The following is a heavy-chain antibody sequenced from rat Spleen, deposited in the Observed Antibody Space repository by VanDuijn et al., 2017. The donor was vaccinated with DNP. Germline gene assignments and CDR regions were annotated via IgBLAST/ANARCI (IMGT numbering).Heavy chain of an antibody. CDR1: GFSLTDYH. Sequence: QVQLKESGPGLVQPSQTLSLTCTVSGFSLTDYHVHWVRQPPGKGLEWMGRMQSGGGTAYNSVLKGRLSISRDTSKNQVFLKMNSVQTEDTAMYFCARSTTVMSVDYWGQGVMVTVSS. J-gene: IGHJ2*01. CDR3: ARSTTVMSVDY. CDR2: MQSGGGT. V-gene: IGHV2-27*01. D-gene: IGHD1-1*01.